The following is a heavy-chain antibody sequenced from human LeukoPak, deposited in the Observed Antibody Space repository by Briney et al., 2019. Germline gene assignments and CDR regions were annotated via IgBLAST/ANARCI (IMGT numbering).Heavy chain of an antibody. Sequence: TGGSLRLSCSASGFTFSSYAMHWVRQAPGKGLEYVSAISSNGGSTYYADSVKGRFTISRDNSKNTLYLQMSSLRAEDTAVYYCVTSDVLLWFGELLNSDYWGQGTLVTVSS. D-gene: IGHD3-10*01. J-gene: IGHJ4*02. CDR1: GFTFSSYA. CDR3: VTSDVLLWFGELLNSDY. CDR2: ISSNGGST. V-gene: IGHV3-64D*06.